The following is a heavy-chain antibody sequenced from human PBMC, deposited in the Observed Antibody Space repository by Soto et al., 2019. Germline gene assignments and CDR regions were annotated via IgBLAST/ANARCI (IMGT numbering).Heavy chain of an antibody. CDR1: GGSISSGGYY. V-gene: IGHV4-31*03. D-gene: IGHD4-4*01. J-gene: IGHJ5*02. CDR2: IYYSGST. Sequence: PSETLSLTCTVSGGSISSGGYYWSWIRQHPGKGLEWIGYIYYSGSTYYNPSLKSRVTISVDTSKNQFSLKLSSVTAADTAVYYCACGTDNYDFRWFAPWGQGTLVTVSS. CDR3: ACGTDNYDFRWFAP.